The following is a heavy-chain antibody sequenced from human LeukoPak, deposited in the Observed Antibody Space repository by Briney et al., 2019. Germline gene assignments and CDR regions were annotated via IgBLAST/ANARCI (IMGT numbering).Heavy chain of an antibody. CDR3: ARVSESGNSDY. V-gene: IGHV3-74*01. J-gene: IGHJ4*02. CDR1: GFTFSDYW. Sequence: GGSLRLSCAASGFTFSDYWMHWVRQVPGKGLVWVPHINSDGSSTSYADSVKGRYTISRDTSNNMLYLQMNSLRAEDTAVYYCARVSESGNSDYWGQGTLVTVSS. CDR2: INSDGSST. D-gene: IGHD4-23*01.